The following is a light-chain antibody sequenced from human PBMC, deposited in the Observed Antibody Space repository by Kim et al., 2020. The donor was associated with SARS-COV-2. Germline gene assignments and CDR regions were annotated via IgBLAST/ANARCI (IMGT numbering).Light chain of an antibody. CDR1: QSISSY. V-gene: IGKV1-39*01. Sequence: DIQMTQSPSSLSASVGDRVTITCRASQSISSYLNWYQQKPGKPPKLLIYTASSLQSGVPSRFSGSGSGTDFTLTISSLQPEDFATYYCQQSYGTPRTFGQGTKVDIK. CDR2: TAS. CDR3: QQSYGTPRT. J-gene: IGKJ1*01.